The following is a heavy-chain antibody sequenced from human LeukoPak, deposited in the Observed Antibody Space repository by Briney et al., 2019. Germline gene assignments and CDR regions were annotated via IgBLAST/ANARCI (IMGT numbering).Heavy chain of an antibody. CDR2: ISFDGSNK. V-gene: IGHV3-30*18. D-gene: IGHD2-21*02. Sequence: GRSLRLSCAASGFTSSSFGMHWVRQAPGKGLEWVAVISFDGSNKHYADSVKGRFTISRDNSKNTLYLQMNSLRAEDTAVYYCAKGLGGYRYYFDYWGQGTLVTVSS. CDR3: AKGLGGYRYYFDY. J-gene: IGHJ4*02. CDR1: GFTSSSFG.